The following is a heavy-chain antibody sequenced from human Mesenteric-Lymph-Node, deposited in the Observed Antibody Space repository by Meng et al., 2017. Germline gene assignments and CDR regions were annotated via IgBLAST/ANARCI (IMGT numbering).Heavy chain of an antibody. D-gene: IGHD3-9*01. Sequence: GESLKISCAASGFTFSDYYMNWVRQAPGKGLEWVSSISSSSTIYYADSVKGRFTISRDNAKNSLYLQMNSLRAEDTAVYYCARASTYYDILWGQGTLVTVSS. CDR3: ARASTYYDIL. J-gene: IGHJ4*02. V-gene: IGHV3-69-1*01. CDR1: GFTFSDYY. CDR2: ISSSSTI.